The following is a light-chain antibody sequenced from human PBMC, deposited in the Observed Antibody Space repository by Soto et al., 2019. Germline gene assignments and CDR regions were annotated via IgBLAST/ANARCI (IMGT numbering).Light chain of an antibody. CDR2: DAS. CDR3: QQSWT. CDR1: QSISSW. J-gene: IGKJ1*01. Sequence: DIQMTQSPSTLSASVGDRDTITCRASQSISSWLAWYQQKPGKAPKLLIYDASSLESGVPSRFSGSGSGTEFTLTISSLQPDDFATYYCQQSWTFGQGTKVEIK. V-gene: IGKV1-5*01.